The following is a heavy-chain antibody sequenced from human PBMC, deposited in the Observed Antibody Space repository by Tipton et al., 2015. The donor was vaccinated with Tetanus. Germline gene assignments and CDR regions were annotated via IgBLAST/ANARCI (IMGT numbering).Heavy chain of an antibody. CDR2: IWYDGSNK. V-gene: IGHV3-33*01. J-gene: IGHJ4*02. CDR1: GFTFSSYG. D-gene: IGHD3-10*01. CDR3: ARDGAPRITMVRGVVGDY. Sequence: LRLSCAASGFTFSSYGMHWVRQAPGKGLEWVAVIWYDGSNKFYADSVKGRFTISRDNSKNTLYLQMNSLRAEDTAVYHCARDGAPRITMVRGVVGDYWGQGTLVTVSS.